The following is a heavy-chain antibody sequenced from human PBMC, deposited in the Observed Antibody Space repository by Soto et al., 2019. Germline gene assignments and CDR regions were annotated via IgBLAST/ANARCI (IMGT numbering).Heavy chain of an antibody. D-gene: IGHD3-22*01. J-gene: IGHJ4*02. CDR2: ISGSGGST. CDR1: GFTFSSYA. Sequence: GESLKISCAASGFTFSSYAMSWVRQAPGKGLEWVSAISGSGGSTYYADSVKGRFTISRDNSKNTLYLQMNSLRAEDTAVYYCAKCPRYYYDSSGYVDYWGQGTLVTVSS. V-gene: IGHV3-23*01. CDR3: AKCPRYYYDSSGYVDY.